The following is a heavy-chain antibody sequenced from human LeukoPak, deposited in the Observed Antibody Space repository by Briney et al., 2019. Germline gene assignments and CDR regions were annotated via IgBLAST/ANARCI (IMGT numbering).Heavy chain of an antibody. CDR3: AREGYDFWSGYSVWFDP. D-gene: IGHD3-3*01. CDR2: ISSSSSTI. V-gene: IGHV3-48*01. Sequence: GRSLRLSCAASGFTFSSYSMNWVRQAPGKGLEWVSYISSSSSTIYYADSVKGRFTISRDNAKNSLYLQMNSLRAEDTAVYYCAREGYDFWSGYSVWFDPWGQGTLVTVSS. J-gene: IGHJ5*02. CDR1: GFTFSSYS.